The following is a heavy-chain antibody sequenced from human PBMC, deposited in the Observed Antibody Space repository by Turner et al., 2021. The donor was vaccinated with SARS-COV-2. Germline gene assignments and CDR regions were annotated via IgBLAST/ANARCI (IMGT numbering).Heavy chain of an antibody. CDR2: IDPEDAET. D-gene: IGHD4-17*01. CDR3: ATATVIYGDYVNYYYYYGMDV. CDR1: GYNLTAFS. Sequence: QDQVVQSGAEVKKPGASVKVACRVSGYNLTAFSMHRVRQAPGKGLEWMGGIDPEDAETIYAQKFQGRVTMTEDTSTDTAYMELSSLRSEDTAVYYCATATVIYGDYVNYYYYYGMDVWGQGTTVTVSS. V-gene: IGHV1-24*01. J-gene: IGHJ6*02.